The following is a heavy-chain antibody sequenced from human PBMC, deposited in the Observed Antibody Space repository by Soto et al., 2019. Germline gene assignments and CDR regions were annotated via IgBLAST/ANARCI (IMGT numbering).Heavy chain of an antibody. CDR1: GGSISTSRYY. CDR3: ARLVARRDYYDSGSYRYYGMDV. J-gene: IGHJ6*02. V-gene: IGHV4-39*01. CDR2: IYYSGST. Sequence: SETLSLTCTVSGGSISTSRYYWGWIRQPPGKGLEWIGSIYYSGSTYYNPSLKSRVTISVDTSKNKFSLKLSFVTAADTAVYYCARLVARRDYYDSGSYRYYGMDVWGQGTTVT. D-gene: IGHD3-10*01.